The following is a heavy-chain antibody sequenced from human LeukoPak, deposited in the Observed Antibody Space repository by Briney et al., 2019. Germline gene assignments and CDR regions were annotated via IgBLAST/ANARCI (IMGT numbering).Heavy chain of an antibody. D-gene: IGHD2-8*01. CDR1: GFTFSSYA. CDR3: ANGNRCTSPNRLGYYYFYMDV. Sequence: SGGSLRLSCAASGFTFSSYAMNWVRQAPGRGLEWVSGFSGSGGTTYYADSVKGRFTISRDNSKNTLYLQMNSLRAKDTAVYYCANGNRCTSPNRLGYYYFYMDVWGKGTTVTVSS. V-gene: IGHV3-23*01. CDR2: FSGSGGTT. J-gene: IGHJ6*03.